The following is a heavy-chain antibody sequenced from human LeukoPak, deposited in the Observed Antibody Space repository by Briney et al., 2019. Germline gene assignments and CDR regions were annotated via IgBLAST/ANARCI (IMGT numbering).Heavy chain of an antibody. CDR3: ARDRTLKPRNWNEVY. Sequence: ASVKVSCKASGYTFTGYYMHWVRQAPGQGLEWMGWINPNSGGTNYAQKFQGRVTMTRDTSISTAYMELSRLRSDDTAVYYCARDRTLKPRNWNEVYWGQGTLVTVSS. V-gene: IGHV1-2*02. CDR2: INPNSGGT. J-gene: IGHJ4*02. CDR1: GYTFTGYY. D-gene: IGHD1-1*01.